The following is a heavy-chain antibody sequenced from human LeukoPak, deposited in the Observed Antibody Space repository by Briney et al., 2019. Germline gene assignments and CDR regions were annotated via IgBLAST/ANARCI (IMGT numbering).Heavy chain of an antibody. CDR1: GYTFTSYG. V-gene: IGHV1-18*01. CDR3: ARVAVWGSLRYLNWFDP. Sequence: ASVKVSCKASGYTFTSYGISWVRQAPGQGLEWMGWISAYNGNTNYAQKLQGRVTMTTDTSTSTAYMELRSLRSDDTAVYYCARVAVWGSLRYLNWFDPWGQGTLVTVSS. J-gene: IGHJ5*02. CDR2: ISAYNGNT. D-gene: IGHD3-16*01.